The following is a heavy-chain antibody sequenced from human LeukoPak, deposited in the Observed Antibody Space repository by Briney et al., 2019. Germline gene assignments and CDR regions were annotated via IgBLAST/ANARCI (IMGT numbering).Heavy chain of an antibody. D-gene: IGHD2-2*01. J-gene: IGHJ5*02. CDR3: ARDYCSSTSCYDWFDP. Sequence: ASVKVSCKASGYTFTGYGISWVRQAPGQGLEWMGWISAYNGNTNYAQKLQGRVTMTTDTSTSTAYMELRSLRSDDTAVYYCARDYCSSTSCYDWFDPWGQGTLVTVSS. CDR2: ISAYNGNT. CDR1: GYTFTGYG. V-gene: IGHV1-18*01.